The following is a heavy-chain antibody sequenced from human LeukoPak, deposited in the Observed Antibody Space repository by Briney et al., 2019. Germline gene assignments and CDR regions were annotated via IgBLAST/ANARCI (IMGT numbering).Heavy chain of an antibody. D-gene: IGHD6-13*01. CDR3: ARDPAAAGQFDY. Sequence: GGSLRLSCAASGFTFSSYSMNWVRQAPGKGLEWVSSISSSSSYIYYADSVKGRFTISRDNAKNSLYLQMNSLRAEDTAVYYCARDPAAAGQFDYWGQGTLVTVSS. CDR2: ISSSSSYI. J-gene: IGHJ4*02. V-gene: IGHV3-21*01. CDR1: GFTFSSYS.